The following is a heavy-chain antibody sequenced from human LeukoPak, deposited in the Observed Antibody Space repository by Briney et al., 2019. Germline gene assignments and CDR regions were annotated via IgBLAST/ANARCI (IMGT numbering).Heavy chain of an antibody. CDR1: GVTFSSYG. D-gene: IGHD1-1*01. CDR2: ISYDGSNK. V-gene: IGHV3-30*18. J-gene: IGHJ4*02. Sequence: GRSLRLSCAASGVTFSSYGMHWVRQAPGKGLEWVAVISYDGSNKYYADSVKGRFTISRDNSKNTLYLQMNSLRVEDTAVYYCAKDGRGTFDYWGQGTLVTVYS. CDR3: AKDGRGTFDY.